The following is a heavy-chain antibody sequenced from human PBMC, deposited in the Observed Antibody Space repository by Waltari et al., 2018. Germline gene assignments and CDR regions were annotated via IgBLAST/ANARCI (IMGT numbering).Heavy chain of an antibody. CDR1: GFIFSSYA. CDR3: ARLPGDYVGY. D-gene: IGHD2-15*01. V-gene: IGHV3-23*04. CDR2: ISGPGDST. J-gene: IGHJ4*02. Sequence: EVQLVESGGGLVQPGGSLRLSCAASGFIFSSYAMSWVRQAPGQGLGWVSPISGPGDSTDYADSVNGRFTISRDNSQNTVYLQVNSLTAEDTAIYYCARLPGDYVGYWGQGTLVTVSS.